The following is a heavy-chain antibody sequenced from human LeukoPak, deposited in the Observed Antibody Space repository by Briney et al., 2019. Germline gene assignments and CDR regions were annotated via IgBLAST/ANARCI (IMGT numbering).Heavy chain of an antibody. J-gene: IGHJ4*02. CDR3: ATGPQVNELLPRY. D-gene: IGHD1-7*01. V-gene: IGHV1-24*01. CDR1: GYTXTELS. Sequence: VKASCXXXGYTXTELSXHWVRQAPGKGLEWMGGFDPEDGETIYAQKFQGRVTMTEDTSTDTAYMELSSLRSEDTAVYYCATGPQVNELLPRYWGQGTLVTVSS. CDR2: FDPEDGET.